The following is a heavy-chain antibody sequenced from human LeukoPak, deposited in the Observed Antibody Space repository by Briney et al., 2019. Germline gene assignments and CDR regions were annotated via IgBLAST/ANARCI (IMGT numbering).Heavy chain of an antibody. D-gene: IGHD2-8*01. CDR2: ISSSGSTI. CDR1: GFTFSSYE. J-gene: IGHJ4*02. V-gene: IGHV3-48*03. CDR3: ARETGSYCTIGVCYPRALPYFDY. Sequence: GGSLRLSXAASGFTFSSYEMNWVSQAPGKGLEWVSYISSSGSTIYYADSVKGRFTISRDNAKNSLYLQMNSLRAEDTAVYYCARETGSYCTIGVCYPRALPYFDYWGQGTLVTVSS.